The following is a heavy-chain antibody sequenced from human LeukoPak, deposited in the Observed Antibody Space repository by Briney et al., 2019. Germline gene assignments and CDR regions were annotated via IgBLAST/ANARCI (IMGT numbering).Heavy chain of an antibody. Sequence: GESLRISCKGSGYTFADYWIGWVRQTPGKDLEWLGIIDPGDSDTRYSPSFQDQVTISADKSISTAYLQWRTLKASDTAMYYCARHRDSGYYDYWGQGALVTVSS. D-gene: IGHD3-22*01. CDR3: ARHRDSGYYDY. CDR2: IDPGDSDT. J-gene: IGHJ4*02. CDR1: GYTFADYW. V-gene: IGHV5-51*01.